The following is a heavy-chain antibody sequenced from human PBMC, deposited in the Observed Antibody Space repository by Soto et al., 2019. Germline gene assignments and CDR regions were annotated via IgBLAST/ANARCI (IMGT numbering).Heavy chain of an antibody. CDR3: ASRSRSYSYYYYYGMDV. J-gene: IGHJ6*02. V-gene: IGHV4-59*01. CDR1: GGSITSSY. D-gene: IGHD1-26*01. CDR2: IYYSGST. Sequence: SETLSLTCTVSGGSITSSYWSWIRQPPGKGLEWIGYIYYSGSTNYNPSLKSRVTISVDTSKNQFSLKLSSVTAADTAVYYCASRSRSYSYYYYYGMDVWGQGTTVTVSS.